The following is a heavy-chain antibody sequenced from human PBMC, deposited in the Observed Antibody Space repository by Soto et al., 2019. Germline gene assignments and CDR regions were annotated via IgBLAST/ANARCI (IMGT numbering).Heavy chain of an antibody. D-gene: IGHD3-9*01. V-gene: IGHV4-59*01. CDR3: ARGLLPNYDISFTAFDI. Sequence: TLSLTCTVSGGSISSYYWSWIRQPPGKGLEWIGYIYYSGSTNYNPSLKSRVTISVDTSKNQFSLKLSSVTAADTAVYYCARGLLPNYDISFTAFDIWGQGTMVTVSS. CDR2: IYYSGST. CDR1: GGSISSYY. J-gene: IGHJ3*02.